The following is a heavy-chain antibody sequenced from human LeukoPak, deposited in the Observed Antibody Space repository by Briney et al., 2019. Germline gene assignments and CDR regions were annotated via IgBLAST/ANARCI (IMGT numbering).Heavy chain of an antibody. CDR1: GGTFSSYA. J-gene: IGHJ4*02. CDR3: ARDREQWLVRKYFDY. CDR2: INPNTGGT. Sequence: ASVKVSCKASGGTFSSYAISWVRQAPGQGLEWMGWINPNTGGTNYAPKFQGRVTMTRDTAITTAYMELSRLRSDDTAVYYCARDREQWLVRKYFDYWGQGTLVTVSS. D-gene: IGHD6-19*01. V-gene: IGHV1-2*02.